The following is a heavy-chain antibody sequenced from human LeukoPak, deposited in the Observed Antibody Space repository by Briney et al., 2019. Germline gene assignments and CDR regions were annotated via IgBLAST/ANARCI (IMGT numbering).Heavy chain of an antibody. V-gene: IGHV3-30*18. J-gene: IGHJ4*02. CDR1: GFTLSIYG. CDR2: ISYDGSNK. D-gene: IGHD3-10*01. CDR3: AKALNVAMVRGVVTRDFDY. Sequence: PGGSLRLSCAASGFTLSIYGMHWVRQAPGKGLEWVAVISYDGSNKYYADSVKGRFTISRDNSKNTLYLQMNSLRAEDTAVYYCAKALNVAMVRGVVTRDFDYWGQGTLVTVSS.